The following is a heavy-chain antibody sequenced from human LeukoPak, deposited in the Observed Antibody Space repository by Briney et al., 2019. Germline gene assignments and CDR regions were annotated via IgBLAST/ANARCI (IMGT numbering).Heavy chain of an antibody. V-gene: IGHV4-4*07. CDR2: IYTSESI. D-gene: IGHD2-15*01. J-gene: IGHJ6*02. CDR1: GGSISGYY. Sequence: SETLSLTCTVSGGSISGYYWSWIRHPAGKGLEWIGRIYTSESINYNPTLKSRITMSVDTSKNQISLRLSSVTAADTAVYFCARDDLVYSVHHGMDVWGRGITVTVSS. CDR3: ARDDLVYSVHHGMDV.